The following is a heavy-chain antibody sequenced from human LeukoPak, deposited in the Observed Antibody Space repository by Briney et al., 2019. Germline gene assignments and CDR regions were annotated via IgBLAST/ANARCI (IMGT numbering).Heavy chain of an antibody. D-gene: IGHD6-13*01. V-gene: IGHV4-4*07. CDR3: ARAGAGIAAAGTLAIDI. J-gene: IGHJ3*02. Sequence: SETLSLTCTVSGGSISSYYWSWIRQPAGKGLEWIGRIYTSGSTNYNPSLKSRVTMSVDTSKNQFSLKLSSVTAADTAVYYCARAGAGIAAAGTLAIDIWGQGTTVTVSS. CDR1: GGSISSYY. CDR2: IYTSGST.